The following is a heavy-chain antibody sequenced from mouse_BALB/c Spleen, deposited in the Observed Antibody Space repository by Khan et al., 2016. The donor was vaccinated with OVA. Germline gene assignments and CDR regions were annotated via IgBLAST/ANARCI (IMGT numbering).Heavy chain of an antibody. D-gene: IGHD2-3*01. V-gene: IGHV3-2*02. Sequence: EVQLQESGPGLVKPSQSLSITCIVTGYSITSDYAWNWIRQFPGNKLEWMGYISYSGSTNYNPSLKSRISITRDTSKNQFFMQLNSVTTEDTATYYCARDGSRYYYAMDYWGQGTSVTVSS. CDR3: ARDGSRYYYAMDY. J-gene: IGHJ4*01. CDR2: ISYSGST. CDR1: GYSITSDYA.